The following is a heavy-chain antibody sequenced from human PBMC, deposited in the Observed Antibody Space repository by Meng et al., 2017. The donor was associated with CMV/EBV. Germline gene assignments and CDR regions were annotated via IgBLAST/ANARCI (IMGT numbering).Heavy chain of an antibody. Sequence: GSLRLSCTVSGGSISSYYWSWIRQPPGKGLEWIGYIYYSGSTNYNPSLKSRVTISVDTSKNQFSLKLSSVTAADTAVYYCAKGGYYDSSGPLPSFDYWGQGTLVTVSS. CDR2: IYYSGST. J-gene: IGHJ4*02. CDR3: AKGGYYDSSGPLPSFDY. CDR1: GGSISSYY. D-gene: IGHD3-22*01. V-gene: IGHV4-59*01.